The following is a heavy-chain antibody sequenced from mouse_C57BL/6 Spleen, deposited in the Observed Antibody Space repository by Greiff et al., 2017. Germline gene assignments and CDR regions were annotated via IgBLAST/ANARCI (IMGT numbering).Heavy chain of an antibody. D-gene: IGHD2-1*01. CDR2: IGPSDSCT. J-gene: IGHJ3*01. Sequence: VQLQQPGAELVKPGASVKLSCKASGYTFTSYWMQWVKQRPGQGLEWIGEIGPSDSCTNYNQKFKSKATLTVETSSSAAYMQLSGLTSDDSAVYCCAGGAICGNYFAYWGQGTLVTVSA. CDR3: AGGAICGNYFAY. CDR1: GYTFTSYW. V-gene: IGHV1-50*01.